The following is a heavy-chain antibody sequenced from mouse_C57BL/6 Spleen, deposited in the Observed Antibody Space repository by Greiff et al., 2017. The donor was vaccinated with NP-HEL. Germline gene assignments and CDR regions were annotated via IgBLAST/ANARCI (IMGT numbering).Heavy chain of an antibody. CDR2: IHPNSGST. CDR1: GYTFTSYW. V-gene: IGHV1-64*01. J-gene: IGHJ2*01. Sequence: VQLQQSGAELVKPGASVKLSCKASGYTFTSYWMHWVKQRPGQGLEWIGLIHPNSGSTNYNEKFKGKAKLPVDKSSSTAYMQLSSLTSEDSAVYYCARGGVFDYWGQGTTLTVSS. CDR3: ARGGVFDY.